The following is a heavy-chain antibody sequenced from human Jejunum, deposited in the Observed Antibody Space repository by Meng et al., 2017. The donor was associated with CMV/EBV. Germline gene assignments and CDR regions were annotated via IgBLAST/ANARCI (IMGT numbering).Heavy chain of an antibody. CDR2: TYYNGRS. D-gene: IGHD2-2*01. CDR3: ARTQDCTSTSCYTGFDP. Sequence: SIRSGDYYWSWIRQPPGKGLEWIGFTYYNGRSYYHPSLKSRVTMSVDTSKNQFSLRLSSVTAADTAVYYCARTQDCTSTSCYTGFDPWGQGTLVTVSS. CDR1: SIRSGDYY. J-gene: IGHJ5*02. V-gene: IGHV4-30-4*08.